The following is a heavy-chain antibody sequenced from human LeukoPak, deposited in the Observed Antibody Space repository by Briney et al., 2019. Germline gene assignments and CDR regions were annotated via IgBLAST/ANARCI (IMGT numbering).Heavy chain of an antibody. V-gene: IGHV3-23*01. CDR1: GLTCSSYA. Sequence: PGGYPRLSFAASGLTCSSYAMRSVCQAPGKRMEWVSSISGSGGNTFYADSVKGRFTISRDNSKNTLYLQMNSLRAEDTAAYHCAKGRNEDGDAALNYWGQGTLVTVSS. CDR3: AKGRNEDGDAALNY. CDR2: ISGSGGNT. D-gene: IGHD4-17*01. J-gene: IGHJ4*02.